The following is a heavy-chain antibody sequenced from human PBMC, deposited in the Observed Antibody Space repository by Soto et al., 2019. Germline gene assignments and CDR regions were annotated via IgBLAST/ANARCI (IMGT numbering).Heavy chain of an antibody. D-gene: IGHD5-18*01. V-gene: IGHV1-69*05. CDR3: ASGIQLWLRRINSGYSG. J-gene: IGHJ4*02. Sequence: QVQLVQSGAEVKKPESSVKVSCKAPGGTFSTYAISWVRQAPGQGLEWMGGIIPMFGTANYAQRFQDRVTXTXYESTNTVYMELSSLRSEDTAVYFCASGIQLWLRRINSGYSGWGQGTLVTVSS. CDR2: IIPMFGTA. CDR1: GGTFSTYA.